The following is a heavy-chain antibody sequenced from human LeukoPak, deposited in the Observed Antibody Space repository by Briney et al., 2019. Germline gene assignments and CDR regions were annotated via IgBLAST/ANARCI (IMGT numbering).Heavy chain of an antibody. D-gene: IGHD3-3*01. CDR2: ISSSSSYI. CDR3: ARGMADFDAFDI. Sequence: GGSLRLSCAASGFTFSSYSMNWVRQAPGKGLEWVSSISSSSSYIYYADSVKGRFTISRDNAKNSLYLQMNSLRAEDTAVYYCARGMADFDAFDIWGQGTMVTVSS. V-gene: IGHV3-21*01. CDR1: GFTFSSYS. J-gene: IGHJ3*02.